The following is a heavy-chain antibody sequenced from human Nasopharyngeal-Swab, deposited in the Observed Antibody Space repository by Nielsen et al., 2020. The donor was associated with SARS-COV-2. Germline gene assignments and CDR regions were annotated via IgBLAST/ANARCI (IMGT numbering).Heavy chain of an antibody. CDR2: IDPTDSDT. J-gene: IGHJ4*02. D-gene: IGHD5-24*01. CDR1: GYSFTTSW. Sequence: GGPLRLSCKGSGYSFTTSWIGWVRQMPGKGLEGMGIIDPTDSDTRYSPSFQGQVTISADKSISTAYLQWSSLKASDTAMYYCARGADGYSSYFDFWGQGTLVTVSS. CDR3: ARGADGYSSYFDF. V-gene: IGHV5-51*01.